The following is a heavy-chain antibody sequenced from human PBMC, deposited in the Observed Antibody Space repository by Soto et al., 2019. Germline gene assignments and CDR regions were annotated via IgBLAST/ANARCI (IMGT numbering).Heavy chain of an antibody. Sequence: ASVKVSCKASGGTFNNYPITWVRQAPGEGLEWMGGSIPIFGTANYAQKFQGRVTISVDESTSTDYMELSSLRSEDTAVYYCARGRGYSGDDHYYYFDMDVWGQGTTVTVSS. J-gene: IGHJ6*02. D-gene: IGHD5-12*01. CDR3: ARGRGYSGDDHYYYFDMDV. CDR1: GGTFNNYP. CDR2: SIPIFGTA. V-gene: IGHV1-69*13.